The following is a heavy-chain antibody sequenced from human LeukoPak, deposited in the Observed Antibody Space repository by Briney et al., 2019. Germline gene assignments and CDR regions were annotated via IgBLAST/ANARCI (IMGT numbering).Heavy chain of an antibody. J-gene: IGHJ4*02. CDR1: GYTFTSYY. CDR3: ARGYCSGGSCYSVGYFDY. CDR2: INPSGGST. V-gene: IGHV1-46*04. D-gene: IGHD2-15*01. Sequence: ASVKVSCKASGYTFTSYYMHWVRPAPGQGLEWMGIINPSGGSTSYAQKLQGRVTMTRDTSTSTVYMELSSLRSEDTAVYYCARGYCSGGSCYSVGYFDYWGQGTLVTVSS.